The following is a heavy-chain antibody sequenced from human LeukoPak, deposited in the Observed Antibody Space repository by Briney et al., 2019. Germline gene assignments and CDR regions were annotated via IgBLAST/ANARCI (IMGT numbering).Heavy chain of an antibody. D-gene: IGHD3-22*01. CDR3: ARRNHYYDSSGYESQGIGYFDY. V-gene: IGHV5-51*03. CDR2: IYPGDSDT. CDR1: GYSFSTYW. J-gene: IGHJ4*02. Sequence: PGESLKISCTGSGYSFSTYWIAWVRQMPGKGLEWMGIIYPGDSDTRYSPSFQGQVTISADKSISTAYLQWSSLKASDTAMYYCARRNHYYDSSGYESQGIGYFDYWGQGTLVTVSS.